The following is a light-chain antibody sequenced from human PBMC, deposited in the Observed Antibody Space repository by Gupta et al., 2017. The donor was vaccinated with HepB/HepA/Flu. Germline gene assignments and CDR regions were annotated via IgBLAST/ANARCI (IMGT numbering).Light chain of an antibody. V-gene: IGKV4-1*01. CDR1: QNLLYTSNNQNY. Sequence: DIVMTQSPDSLSVSLGEGATINCRSSQNLLYTSNNQNYLAWYQQKPGQPPKLLIYWATTRQSGVPDRFSGSGSGTDFSLTIGSLQAADAAVYYCQQYWKTPYTFGQGTKLEI. J-gene: IGKJ2*01. CDR3: QQYWKTPYT. CDR2: WAT.